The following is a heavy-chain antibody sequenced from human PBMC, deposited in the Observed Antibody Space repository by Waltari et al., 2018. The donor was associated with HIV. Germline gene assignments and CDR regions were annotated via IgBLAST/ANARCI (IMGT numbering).Heavy chain of an antibody. V-gene: IGHV4-39*01. Sequence: QLQLQESGPGLVKPSETLSLTCTVSGGSISSNTYYWGWIRQPPGKGLEGIGSVSYSGTTYYNPSLKSRVTISVDTSKNQFSLKLNSVTAADTAVYYCATYSDFWSGYSERHSYEYGINVWGQGTTVTVSS. J-gene: IGHJ6*02. CDR2: VSYSGTT. D-gene: IGHD3-3*01. CDR3: ATYSDFWSGYSERHSYEYGINV. CDR1: GGSISSNTYY.